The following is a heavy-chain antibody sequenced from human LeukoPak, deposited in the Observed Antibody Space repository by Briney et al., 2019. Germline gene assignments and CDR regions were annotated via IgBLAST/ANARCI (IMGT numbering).Heavy chain of an antibody. J-gene: IGHJ5*01. Sequence: ETLSLTCTVSGGSISSSSYYWGWIRQAPGKGLEWVSGISGSGGRTYYVDSVKGRFTISKDSSKNTLILQMNSLRPEDTAVYYCVKAVGYDYGSWFDSWGQGTLVTVSS. D-gene: IGHD5-12*01. V-gene: IGHV3-23*01. CDR3: VKAVGYDYGSWFDS. CDR2: ISGSGGRT. CDR1: GGSISSSSYY.